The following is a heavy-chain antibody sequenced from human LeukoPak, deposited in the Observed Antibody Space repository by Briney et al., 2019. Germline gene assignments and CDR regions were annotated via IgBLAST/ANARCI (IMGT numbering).Heavy chain of an antibody. Sequence: PSETLSLTCTVSGASISTYYWSWVRQPPGKGLEWIGYVYYSGNTNSNPSLKSRVTISVDTTKNQFSLKLSSVTAADTAVYYCARSIIVVVAAGALDIWGQGTMVTVSS. V-gene: IGHV4-59*08. CDR1: GASISTYY. CDR2: VYYSGNT. J-gene: IGHJ3*02. CDR3: ARSIIVVVAAGALDI. D-gene: IGHD2-21*02.